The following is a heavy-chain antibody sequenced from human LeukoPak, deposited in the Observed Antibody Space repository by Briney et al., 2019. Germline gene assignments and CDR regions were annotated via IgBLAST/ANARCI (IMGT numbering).Heavy chain of an antibody. J-gene: IGHJ4*02. CDR3: ARVHYYYDSSGHFDY. Sequence: SETLSLTCAVYGASFSRDYWSWIRQPPGKGLEWIGEVNQSGSTKYNPSLKSRVTISVDTSKNQFSLKLSSVTAADTAVYYCARVHYYYDSSGHFDYWGQGTLVTVSS. CDR2: VNQSGST. CDR1: GASFSRDY. V-gene: IGHV4-34*01. D-gene: IGHD3-22*01.